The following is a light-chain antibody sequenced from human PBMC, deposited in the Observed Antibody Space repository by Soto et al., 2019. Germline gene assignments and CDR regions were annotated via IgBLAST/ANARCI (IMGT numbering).Light chain of an antibody. CDR1: QGVSNC. Sequence: DVQMTQSPSSLSASVGDRVSITCRASQGVSNCLAWYQQRPGKAPKSLIYATSTLQSGVPSRFSGSGSGTDFTLTIDSLQPEDFATYYCQQYNNFASTFGGGTKVEIK. CDR2: ATS. V-gene: IGKV1-16*01. CDR3: QQYNNFAST. J-gene: IGKJ4*01.